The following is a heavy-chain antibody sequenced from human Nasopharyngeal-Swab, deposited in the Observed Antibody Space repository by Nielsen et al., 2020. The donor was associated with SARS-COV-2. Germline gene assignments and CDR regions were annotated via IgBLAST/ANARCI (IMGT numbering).Heavy chain of an antibody. CDR3: ARGLSGIVPAPILGLGPYYSYYYMDV. CDR2: ISHSGST. D-gene: IGHD2-2*01. V-gene: IGHV4-34*01. Sequence: WIRQPPGKGLEWIAEISHSGSTDYNPSLKSRVTLSVDTSMNQFSLELSSVTAADTAVYYCARGLSGIVPAPILGLGPYYSYYYMDVWGKGTTVTVSS. J-gene: IGHJ6*03.